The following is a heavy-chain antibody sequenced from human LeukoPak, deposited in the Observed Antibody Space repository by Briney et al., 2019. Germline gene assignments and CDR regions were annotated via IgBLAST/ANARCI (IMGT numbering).Heavy chain of an antibody. CDR2: ISSSSSYI. J-gene: IGHJ5*02. V-gene: IGHV3-21*01. CDR3: ARDLSHDNYYDVFDP. D-gene: IGHD3-22*01. CDR1: GFTVSSNY. Sequence: GGSLRLSCAASGFTVSSNYMTWVRQAPGKGLEWVSSISSSSSYIYYADSVKGRFTISRDNAKNSLYLQMNSLRAEDTAVYYCARDLSHDNYYDVFDPWGQGTLVTVSS.